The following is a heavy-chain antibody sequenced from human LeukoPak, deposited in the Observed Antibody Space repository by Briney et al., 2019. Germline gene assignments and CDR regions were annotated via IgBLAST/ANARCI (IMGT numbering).Heavy chain of an antibody. CDR3: TTGGPGYCSGGSCHRTFDY. J-gene: IGHJ4*02. V-gene: IGHV3-15*01. CDR2: IKSKTDGGTT. D-gene: IGHD2-15*01. CDR1: GFTFSNAW. Sequence: GGSLRLSCAASGFTFSNAWMSWVRQAPGKGLEWVGHIKSKTDGGTTDYAAPVKGRFTISRDDSKNTLYLQMNSLKTEDTAVYYCTTGGPGYCSGGSCHRTFDYWGQGTLVTVSS.